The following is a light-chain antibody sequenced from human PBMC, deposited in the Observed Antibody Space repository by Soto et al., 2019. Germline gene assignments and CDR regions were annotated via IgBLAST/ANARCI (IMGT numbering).Light chain of an antibody. CDR2: AAS. CDR1: QSISSY. V-gene: IGKV1-39*01. Sequence: DLPMTQSPSSLSASVGDRVTITCRASQSISSYLNWYQQKPGKAPKLLIYAASSLQSGVPSRFSGSGSGTYFTLTISSLQPEDFATYYCQQSYSTPPITFGQGTRLEIK. J-gene: IGKJ5*01. CDR3: QQSYSTPPIT.